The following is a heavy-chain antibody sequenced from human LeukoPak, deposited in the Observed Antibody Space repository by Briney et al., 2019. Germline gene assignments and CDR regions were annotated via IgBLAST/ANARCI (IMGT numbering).Heavy chain of an antibody. CDR2: IYYSGST. V-gene: IGHV4-39*01. J-gene: IGHJ5*02. CDR3: ARHLIQADIVVVVAARYNWFDP. Sequence: SETLSLTCTVSGGSISSSSYYWGWIRQPPGKGLEWIGSIYYSGSTYYNPSLKSRVTISVDTSNNQFSLKLSSVTAADTAVYYCARHLIQADIVVVVAARYNWFDPWGQGTLVTVSS. CDR1: GGSISSSSYY. D-gene: IGHD2-15*01.